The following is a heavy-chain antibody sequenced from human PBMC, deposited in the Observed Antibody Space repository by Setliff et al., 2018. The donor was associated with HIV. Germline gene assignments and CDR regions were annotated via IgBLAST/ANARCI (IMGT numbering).Heavy chain of an antibody. CDR2: IYYSGST. V-gene: IGHV4-59*01. J-gene: IGHJ3*02. D-gene: IGHD2-15*01. Sequence: KPSETLSLTCTVSGGSISSNYWSWMRQPPGKGLEWIGHIYYSGSTNYNPSPKSRVTISVDTSRNQFSLNLSSVTAADTAVYYCARFPLLHKNAFDIWGQGTMVTVSS. CDR3: ARFPLLHKNAFDI. CDR1: GGSISSNY.